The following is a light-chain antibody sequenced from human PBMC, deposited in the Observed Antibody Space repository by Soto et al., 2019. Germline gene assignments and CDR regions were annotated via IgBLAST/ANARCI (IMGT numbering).Light chain of an antibody. CDR3: QQSYSTPRT. Sequence: DSQMTQNPSSLSASVGDSVTITCRASQSISSYLNWYQQKPGKAPKLLIYAASSLQSGVPSRFSGSGSGTDFTLTISSLQPEDFATYYCQQSYSTPRTFGQGTKVDIK. J-gene: IGKJ1*01. V-gene: IGKV1-39*01. CDR1: QSISSY. CDR2: AAS.